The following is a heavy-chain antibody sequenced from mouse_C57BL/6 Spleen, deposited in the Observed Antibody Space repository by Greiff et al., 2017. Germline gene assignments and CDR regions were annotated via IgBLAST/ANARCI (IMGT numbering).Heavy chain of an antibody. V-gene: IGHV5-4*01. J-gene: IGHJ2*01. Sequence: EVQLVESGGGLVKPGGSLKLSCAASGFTFSSYAMSWVRQTPEKRLEWVATISDGGSYTYYPDNVKGRFTISRDNAKNNLYLQMSHLKSEDTAMYYCARDEDLSPLDYWGQGTTLTVSS. CDR1: GFTFSSYA. CDR2: ISDGGSYT. CDR3: ARDEDLSPLDY.